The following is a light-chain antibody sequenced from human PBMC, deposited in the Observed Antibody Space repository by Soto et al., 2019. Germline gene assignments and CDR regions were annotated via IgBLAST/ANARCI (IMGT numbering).Light chain of an antibody. CDR3: QVWHSLEGV. CDR1: NIGIKS. J-gene: IGLJ2*01. V-gene: IGLV3-21*02. Sequence: SYELTQPPSVSVAPGQTARIPCGGDNIGIKSVLWYQQKPGQAPFLVVYDDDDRPSGIPERCSGSSSGNTASLTISSVEAGDEADYYCQVWHSLEGVFGGGTKLTV. CDR2: DDD.